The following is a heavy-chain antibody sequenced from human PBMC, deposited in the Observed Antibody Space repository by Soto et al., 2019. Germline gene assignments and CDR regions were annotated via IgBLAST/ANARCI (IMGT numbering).Heavy chain of an antibody. V-gene: IGHV3-33*01. Sequence: PVGSLRLSCTASGLTFSNYGMHWVRQAPGKGLEWVAVIWYDGSNEYYGDSVKGRFTISRDNSKVTLYLQMNSLRAEDTAVYYCARGGVSGDRDAFDVWGPGTVVTVSS. J-gene: IGHJ3*01. CDR1: GLTFSNYG. CDR2: IWYDGSNE. D-gene: IGHD4-17*01. CDR3: ARGGVSGDRDAFDV.